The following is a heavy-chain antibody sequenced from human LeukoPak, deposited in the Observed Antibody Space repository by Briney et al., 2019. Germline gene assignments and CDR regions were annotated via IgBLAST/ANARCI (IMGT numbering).Heavy chain of an antibody. J-gene: IGHJ4*02. CDR1: GGSIRSSNNY. CDR2: IYFSGGT. Sequence: SETLSLTCTVSGGSIRSSNNYWGWIRQPPGKGLEWIGSIYFSGGTYYNASLKSRVTISVDTSKNQFSLKLSSVTAADTAVYYCARQTGSGLFSLPGGQGTLVTVSS. V-gene: IGHV4-39*01. D-gene: IGHD3-10*01. CDR3: ARQTGSGLFSLP.